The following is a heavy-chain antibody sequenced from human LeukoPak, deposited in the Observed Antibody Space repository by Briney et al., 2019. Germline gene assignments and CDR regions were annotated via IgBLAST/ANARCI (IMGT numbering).Heavy chain of an antibody. CDR3: VRDNRDAFDI. V-gene: IGHV3-21*01. Sequence: PGGSLRLSCAASGFIFNSYSMNWVRQAPGKGLEWVSAISSSSSYKFNADSVKGRFTISRDNARNLLYLQMNSLRAEDMAVYYCVRDNRDAFDIWGQGTMVTVSS. J-gene: IGHJ3*02. CDR1: GFIFNSYS. CDR2: ISSSSSYK.